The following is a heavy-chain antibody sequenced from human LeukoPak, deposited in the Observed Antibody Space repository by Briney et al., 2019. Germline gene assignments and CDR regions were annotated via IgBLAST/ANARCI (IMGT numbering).Heavy chain of an antibody. CDR2: IKQDGSEK. CDR3: ARDRDSSGLYGGADL. V-gene: IGHV3-7*01. Sequence: PGGSLRLSCAASGFTFSNYWMSWVRQAPGKGLEWVANIKQDGSEKYYVDSVNGRFTISRDTAKNSLYLQMNSLRVEDTAIYFCARDRDSSGLYGGADLWGQGVLVTVSA. D-gene: IGHD6-19*01. CDR1: GFTFSNYW. J-gene: IGHJ5*02.